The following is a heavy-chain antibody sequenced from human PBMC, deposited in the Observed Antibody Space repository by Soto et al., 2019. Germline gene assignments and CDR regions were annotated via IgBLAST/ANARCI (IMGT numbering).Heavy chain of an antibody. J-gene: IGHJ4*02. D-gene: IGHD3-3*01. V-gene: IGHV3-30*18. CDR2: ISYDGSNK. CDR1: GFTFSSYG. Sequence: GGSLRLSCAASGFTFSSYGMHWVRQAPGKGLEWVAVISYDGSNKYYADSVKGRFTISRENSKNTLYLQMNSLRAEDTAVYYCAKDLWSTIFGVVITTPDYWGQGTLVTVSS. CDR3: AKDLWSTIFGVVITTPDY.